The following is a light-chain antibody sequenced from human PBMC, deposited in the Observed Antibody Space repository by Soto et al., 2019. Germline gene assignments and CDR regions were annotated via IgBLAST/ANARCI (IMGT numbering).Light chain of an antibody. CDR3: QQYNSYSWT. CDR2: DAS. V-gene: IGKV1-5*01. J-gene: IGKJ1*01. CDR1: QTISSW. Sequence: DIQMTQSPSTLSGSVGDRVTITCRDSQTISSWLAWYQQKPGKAPKLLIYDASSLESGVPSRFSGSGSGTEFTLTISSLQPDDFATYYCQQYNSYSWTFGQGTKVDIK.